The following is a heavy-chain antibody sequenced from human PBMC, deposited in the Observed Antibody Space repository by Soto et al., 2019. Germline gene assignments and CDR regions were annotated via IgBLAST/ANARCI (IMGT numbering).Heavy chain of an antibody. J-gene: IGHJ4*02. CDR2: ISAYNAHT. D-gene: IGHD5-12*01. CDR1: GYSFTRSG. CDR3: ARDKDIGIVATTYHS. V-gene: IGHV1-18*04. Sequence: GASVKVSWKASGYSFTRSGIRWVLQAPGQGLELTGWISAYNAHTNYAQKLQGRVTMTTDTSRSTGYMELRSLRSDDTAVYYRARDKDIGIVATTYHSWAQGTLVTLSS.